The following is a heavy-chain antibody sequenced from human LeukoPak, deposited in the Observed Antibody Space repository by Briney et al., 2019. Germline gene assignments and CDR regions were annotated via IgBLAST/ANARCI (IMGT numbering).Heavy chain of an antibody. CDR1: GFTFSSYG. D-gene: IGHD2-15*01. V-gene: IGHV3-33*06. Sequence: GGSLRLSCAASGFTFSSYGMHWVRQAPGKGLEWVAVIWYDGSNKYYADSVKGRFTISRDNSKNTLYLQMNSLRAEDTAAYYCAKESHCSGGSCSPHFDYWGQGTLVTVSS. CDR3: AKESHCSGGSCSPHFDY. CDR2: IWYDGSNK. J-gene: IGHJ4*02.